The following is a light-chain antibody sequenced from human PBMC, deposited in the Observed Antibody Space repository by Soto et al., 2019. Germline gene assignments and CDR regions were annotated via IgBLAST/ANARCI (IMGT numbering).Light chain of an antibody. CDR3: QQYRNWPRT. V-gene: IGKV3-15*01. J-gene: IGKJ1*01. Sequence: EIVMTQSRATLSVSPGERATLSCRAGQSISNNLAWYQQKPGQAPRLLIYGASTRATGIPARFTGSGSGTEFTLTISSLHSEDFGVYYCQQYRNWPRTFGQGTKVDIK. CDR1: QSISNN. CDR2: GAS.